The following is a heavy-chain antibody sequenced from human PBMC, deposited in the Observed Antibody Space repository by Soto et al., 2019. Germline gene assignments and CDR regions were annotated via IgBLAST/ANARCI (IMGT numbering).Heavy chain of an antibody. J-gene: IGHJ4*02. CDR3: TSHDATDRNFVPY. Sequence: EVQLVESGGGLVKPGGSLRLSCAASGFTFSDAWMNWARQAPGKGLEWVGRIKSKAYGGTTDYSAPVKGRFTISRDDSTATMYLQMNSLETEDTGVYYCTSHDATDRNFVPYWGQGTLITVSS. CDR2: IKSKAYGGTT. V-gene: IGHV3-15*07. D-gene: IGHD1-7*01. CDR1: GFTFSDAW.